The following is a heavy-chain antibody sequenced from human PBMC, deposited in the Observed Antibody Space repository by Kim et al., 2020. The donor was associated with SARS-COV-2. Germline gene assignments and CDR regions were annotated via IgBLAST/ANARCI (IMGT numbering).Heavy chain of an antibody. Sequence: GGSLRLSCAASGFTFSGLWMHWVRQVPGKGLVWVARVSTDGTMSHYADDVKGRFTISRDNAKNTMYLQMNSLRVDDTAVYYCLAYTVGWNWGQGTLVTVS. CDR1: GFTFSGLW. CDR2: VSTDGTMS. D-gene: IGHD4-17*01. J-gene: IGHJ4*02. CDR3: LAYTVGWN. V-gene: IGHV3-74*01.